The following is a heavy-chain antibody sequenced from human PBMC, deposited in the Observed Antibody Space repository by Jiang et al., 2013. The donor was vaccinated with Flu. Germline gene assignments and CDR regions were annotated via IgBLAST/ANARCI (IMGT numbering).Heavy chain of an antibody. Sequence: PSETLSLTCTVSGGSISSSSYYWGWIRQPPGKGLEWIGSIYYSGSTYYNPSLKSRVTISVDTSKNQFSLKLNSVTAADTAVFYCARLGIQLWSNCFDPWGQGTLVTVSS. V-gene: IGHV4-39*01. CDR2: IYYSGST. D-gene: IGHD5-18*01. CDR3: ARLGIQLWSNCFDP. J-gene: IGHJ5*02. CDR1: GGSISSSSYY.